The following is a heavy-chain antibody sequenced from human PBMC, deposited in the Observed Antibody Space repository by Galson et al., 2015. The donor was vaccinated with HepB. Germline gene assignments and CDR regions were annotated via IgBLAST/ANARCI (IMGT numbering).Heavy chain of an antibody. J-gene: IGHJ6*02. Sequence: SLRLSCAASGFTFSSYGMHWVRQAPGKGLEWVAVIWYDGSNKYYADSVKGRFTISRDNSKNTLYLQMNSLRAEDTAVYYCAREGAYYYGMDVWGQGTTVAVSS. CDR2: IWYDGSNK. V-gene: IGHV3-33*01. CDR3: AREGAYYYGMDV. CDR1: GFTFSSYG.